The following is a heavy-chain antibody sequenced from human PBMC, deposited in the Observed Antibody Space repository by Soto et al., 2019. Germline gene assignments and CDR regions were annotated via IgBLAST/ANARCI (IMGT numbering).Heavy chain of an antibody. CDR3: ARDRCGYGDHSNWFDP. Sequence: QVQLVQSGAEVKKPGASVKVSCKASGYTFTSYGISWVRQAPGQGLEWMGWISAYNGNTNYAQKLQGRVTMTTDTSTSTAYMELSRLIADDTAVYYCARDRCGYGDHSNWFDPWGQGTLVTVSS. J-gene: IGHJ5*02. V-gene: IGHV1-18*01. CDR1: GYTFTSYG. CDR2: ISAYNGNT. D-gene: IGHD4-17*01.